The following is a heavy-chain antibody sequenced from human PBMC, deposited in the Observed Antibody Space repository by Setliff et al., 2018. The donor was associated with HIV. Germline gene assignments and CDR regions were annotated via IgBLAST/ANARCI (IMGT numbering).Heavy chain of an antibody. D-gene: IGHD2-2*01. J-gene: IGHJ6*03. CDR1: GYTFTGYY. CDR2: INPYSGDT. Sequence: ASVKVSCKASGYTFTGYYMHWVRQAPGQGLEWIGRINPYSGDTNYAQKFQGRVTMTRDTSITTAYMELSRLTSDDTAVYYCARGSTAVNYYYNHMDVWGKGTTVTVSS. CDR3: ARGSTAVNYYYNHMDV. V-gene: IGHV1-2*06.